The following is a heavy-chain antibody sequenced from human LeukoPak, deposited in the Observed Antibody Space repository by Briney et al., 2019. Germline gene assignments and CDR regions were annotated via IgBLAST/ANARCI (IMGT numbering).Heavy chain of an antibody. J-gene: IGHJ2*01. CDR2: IYCSGST. Sequence: SETLSLTCTVSGGSISSSSYYWGWIRQPPGKGLEWIGSIYCSGSTYYNPSLKSRVTISVDTSKNQFSLKLSSVTAADTAVYYCERAVVVAATRYFDLWGRGTLVTVSS. D-gene: IGHD2-15*01. CDR1: GGSISSSSYY. V-gene: IGHV4-39*07. CDR3: ERAVVVAATRYFDL.